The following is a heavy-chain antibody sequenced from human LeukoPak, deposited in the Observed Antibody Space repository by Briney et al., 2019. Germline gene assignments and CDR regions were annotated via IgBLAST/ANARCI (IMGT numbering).Heavy chain of an antibody. Sequence: PGGSLRLSCAASGFTFSSYEMNWVRQAPGKGLEWVSYISSSGSTIYYADSVKGRFTISRDNAKNSRYLQMNSLRAEDTAVYYCARDYDVSGSYGGWGQGTLVTVSS. CDR3: ARDYDVSGSYGG. CDR1: GFTFSSYE. CDR2: ISSSGSTI. D-gene: IGHD1-26*01. J-gene: IGHJ4*02. V-gene: IGHV3-48*03.